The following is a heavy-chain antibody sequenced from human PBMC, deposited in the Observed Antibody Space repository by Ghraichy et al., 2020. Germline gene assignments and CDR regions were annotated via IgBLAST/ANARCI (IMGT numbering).Heavy chain of an antibody. CDR3: ASNQDYFEY. CDR2: VWYDGSNK. Sequence: GGSLRLSCAASGFTFSNYGMHWVRQAPGKGLEWVAVVWYDGSNKNYADSVKGRFTISRDNSKNTLYLQINSLRAEDTAVYYCASNQDYFEYWGQGTLVTVSS. V-gene: IGHV3-33*01. J-gene: IGHJ4*02. CDR1: GFTFSNYG.